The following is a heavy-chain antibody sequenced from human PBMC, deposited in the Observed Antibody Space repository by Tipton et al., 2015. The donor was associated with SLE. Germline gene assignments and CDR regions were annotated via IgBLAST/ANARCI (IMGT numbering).Heavy chain of an antibody. J-gene: IGHJ6*02. D-gene: IGHD3-10*01. CDR3: ARSWFNKDDYYYYAMDV. CDR1: GDSISSYY. V-gene: IGHV4-59*01. CDR2: IYYSGNT. Sequence: GLVKPSGTLSLTCIVSGDSISSYYWSWIRQPPGKGLEWIGYIYYSGNTNYKPSLKSRVAISVDTSKNQFSLTLNSVTAADTAVYYCARSWFNKDDYYYYAMDVWGQGTTVTVSS.